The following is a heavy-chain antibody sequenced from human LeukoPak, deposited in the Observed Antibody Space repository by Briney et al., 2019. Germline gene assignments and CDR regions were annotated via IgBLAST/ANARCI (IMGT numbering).Heavy chain of an antibody. V-gene: IGHV5-51*01. CDR3: ARRLDYDILTGYSGGAFDI. CDR1: GYRFTSYW. CDR2: IYPGDSDT. D-gene: IGHD3-9*01. J-gene: IGHJ3*02. Sequence: GESLKISCKGSGYRFTSYWIGWVRQMPGKGLEWMGIIYPGDSDTRYSPSFQGQVTISADKSISTAYLQWSSLKASDTAMYYCARRLDYDILTGYSGGAFDIWGQGTMVTVSS.